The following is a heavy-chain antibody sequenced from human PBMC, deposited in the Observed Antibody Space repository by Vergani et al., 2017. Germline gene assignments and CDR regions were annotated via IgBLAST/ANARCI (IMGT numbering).Heavy chain of an antibody. J-gene: IGHJ6*02. CDR3: ARGDSSTSSQGYYGMDV. CDR1: GYSISDGYY. V-gene: IGHV4-38-2*01. CDR2: IYHSGDI. D-gene: IGHD2-2*01. Sequence: QVQLQESGPGLVKPSETLSLTCAVSGYSISDGYYWGWIRQPPGKGLEWIGSIYHSGDINYNPSLRSRVAISLDTSKNQFSLKLGSVTAADTAVYYCARGDSSTSSQGYYGMDVWGQGTTVTVSS.